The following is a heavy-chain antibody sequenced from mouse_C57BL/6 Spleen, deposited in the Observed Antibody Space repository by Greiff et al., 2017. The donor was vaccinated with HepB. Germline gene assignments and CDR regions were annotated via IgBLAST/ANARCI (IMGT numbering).Heavy chain of an antibody. Sequence: VESGGGLVKPGGSLKLSCAASGFTFSSYAMSWVRQTPEKRLEWVATISDGGSYTYYPDNVKGRFTISRDNAKNNLYLQMSHLKSEDTAMYYCARDRREAFDYWGQGTTLTVSS. CDR2: ISDGGSYT. J-gene: IGHJ2*01. CDR3: ARDRREAFDY. CDR1: GFTFSSYA. V-gene: IGHV5-4*01.